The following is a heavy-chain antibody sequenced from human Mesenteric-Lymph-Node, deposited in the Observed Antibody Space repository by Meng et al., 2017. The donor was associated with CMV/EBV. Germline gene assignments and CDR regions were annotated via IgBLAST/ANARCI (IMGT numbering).Heavy chain of an antibody. J-gene: IGHJ6*02. V-gene: IGHV3-20*04. CDR2: INWNGGST. CDR3: ARDLAGYSSSWTFYYYYGMDV. Sequence: GGSLRLSCAASGFTFDDYGMSWVRQAPGKGLEWVSGINWNGGSTGYADSVKGRFTISRDNAKNSLYLQMNSLRAEDTAVYYCARDLAGYSSSWTFYYYYGMDVWGQGTTVTVSS. D-gene: IGHD6-13*01. CDR1: GFTFDDYG.